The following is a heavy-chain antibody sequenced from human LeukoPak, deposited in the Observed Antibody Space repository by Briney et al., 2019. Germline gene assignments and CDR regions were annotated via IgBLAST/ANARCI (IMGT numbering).Heavy chain of an antibody. D-gene: IGHD3-10*01. V-gene: IGHV1-3*04. Sequence: ASVKVSCKASGYSFTNYGVHWVRLAPGQRLEWMGWIYIGNGNTKYSQNFQGRVTITRDTSASTAYMELSSLRSEDTAVYYCARDPRMRWEFGEIISPCFDPWGQGTLVTVSS. CDR3: ARDPRMRWEFGEIISPCFDP. CDR1: GYSFTNYG. CDR2: IYIGNGNT. J-gene: IGHJ5*02.